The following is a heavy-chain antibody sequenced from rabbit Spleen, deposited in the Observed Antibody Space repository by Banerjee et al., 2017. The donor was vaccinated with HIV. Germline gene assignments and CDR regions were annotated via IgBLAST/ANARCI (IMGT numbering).Heavy chain of an antibody. D-gene: IGHD2-1*01. V-gene: IGHV1S45*01. CDR2: INTVTGKS. CDR1: GLDFSSSYW. Sequence: EESGGGLVQPEGSLTLTCTASGLDFSSSYWICWVRQAPGKGLEWIACINTVTGKSVYASWAKGRLIMSRTSSTTVTLQMTSLTAADTATYFCARDLITAIGWNFNLWGPGTLVTVS. CDR3: ARDLITAIGWNFNL. J-gene: IGHJ4*01.